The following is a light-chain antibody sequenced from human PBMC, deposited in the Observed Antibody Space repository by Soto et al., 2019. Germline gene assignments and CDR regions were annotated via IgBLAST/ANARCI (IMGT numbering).Light chain of an antibody. V-gene: IGLV2-18*02. Sequence: QSVLTQPPSVSGSPGQSVTISCTGTSGDVGTYNRVSWYQQPPGTAPKLMIYEVTNRPSGVPDRFSGSKSGNTASPTISGLKAEDEADYYCSSYTSSTTVVFGGGTKVTVL. CDR1: SGDVGTYNR. CDR3: SSYTSSTTVV. J-gene: IGLJ2*01. CDR2: EVT.